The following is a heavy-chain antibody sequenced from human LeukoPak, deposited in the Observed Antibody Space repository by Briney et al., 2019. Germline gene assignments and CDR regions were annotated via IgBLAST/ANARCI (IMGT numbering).Heavy chain of an antibody. CDR2: IRSKAYGGTT. J-gene: IGHJ6*03. Sequence: PGGSLRLSCTASGFTFGDYAMSWVRQAPGKGLEWVGFIRSKAYGGTTEYAASVKGRFTISRDDSKRIAYLQMKSLKTEDTAVYYCTRDRRGPVVVPAAIEDYYYYMDVWGKGTTVTVSS. CDR1: GFTFGDYA. D-gene: IGHD2-2*02. V-gene: IGHV3-49*04. CDR3: TRDRRGPVVVPAAIEDYYYYMDV.